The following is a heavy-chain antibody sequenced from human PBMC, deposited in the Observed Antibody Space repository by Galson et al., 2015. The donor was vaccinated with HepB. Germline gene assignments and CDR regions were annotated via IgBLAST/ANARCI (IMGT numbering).Heavy chain of an antibody. J-gene: IGHJ1*01. CDR2: INPRGGST. CDR3: ARGHSGSYQFQMSEYFQY. Sequence: SVKVSCKASGYSFTNHYMHWVRQAPGQGLEWMGIINPRGGSTTYAQRFQGRVTMTRDTSTGTVYMEISSLKSEDTAVYYCARGHSGSYQFQMSEYFQYWGQGTLVTVSS. D-gene: IGHD1-26*01. V-gene: IGHV1-46*01. CDR1: GYSFTNHY.